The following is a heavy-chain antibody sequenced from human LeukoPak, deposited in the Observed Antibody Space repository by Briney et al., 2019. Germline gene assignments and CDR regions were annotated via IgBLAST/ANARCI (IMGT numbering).Heavy chain of an antibody. V-gene: IGHV4-4*09. J-gene: IGHJ4*02. Sequence: SETLSLTCTVSGGSISSYYWSWIRQPPGKGLEWIGYIYTSGSTNYNPSLKSRVTISVDTSKNQFSLKLSSVTAADTAVYYCARADYSYSRDYWGQGTLVTVSS. CDR3: ARADYSYSRDY. CDR2: IYTSGST. D-gene: IGHD4-11*01. CDR1: GGSISSYY.